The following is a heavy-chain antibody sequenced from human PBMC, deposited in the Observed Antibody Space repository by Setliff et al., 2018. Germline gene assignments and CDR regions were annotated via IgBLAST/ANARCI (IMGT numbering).Heavy chain of an antibody. Sequence: GGSLRLSCAASRFTFSNYWMSWVRQAPGKGLEWVANIKEDGSVKNYVDSVKGRFSISRDNTKNSLYLQMNSLRAEDTAVYYCARDPFGNPVFDPWGQGTLVTVSS. CDR3: ARDPFGNPVFDP. CDR1: RFTFSNYW. D-gene: IGHD3-10*01. J-gene: IGHJ5*02. V-gene: IGHV3-7*01. CDR2: IKEDGSVK.